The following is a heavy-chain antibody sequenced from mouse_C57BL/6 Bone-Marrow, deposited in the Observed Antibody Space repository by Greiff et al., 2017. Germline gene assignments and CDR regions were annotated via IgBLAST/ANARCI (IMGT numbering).Heavy chain of an antibody. CDR2: ISSGSSTI. Sequence: EVKLMESGGGLVKPGGSLKLSCAASGFTFSDYGMHWVRQAPEKGLEWVAYISSGSSTIYYADTVKGRFTISRDNAKNTLFLQMTSLRSEDTAMCYCARMIYYDYEGAMDYWGQGTSVTVSS. J-gene: IGHJ4*01. CDR3: ARMIYYDYEGAMDY. D-gene: IGHD2-4*01. V-gene: IGHV5-17*01. CDR1: GFTFSDYG.